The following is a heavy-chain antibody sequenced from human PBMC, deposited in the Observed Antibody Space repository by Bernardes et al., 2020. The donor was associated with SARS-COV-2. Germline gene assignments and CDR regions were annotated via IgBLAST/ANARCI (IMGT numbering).Heavy chain of an antibody. J-gene: IGHJ6*02. CDR2: IGTAGDT. V-gene: IGHV3-13*04. Sequence: GGSLRLSRAASGFTFSSHDMYWVRQVVGKGLEWVSTIGTAGDTYYPGSVKGRFTTSRENAKNSLYLQMNSLRAGDTAVYYCARGIRGFYYPNYYYAMDVWGQGTTVTVSS. D-gene: IGHD3-22*01. CDR3: ARGIRGFYYPNYYYAMDV. CDR1: GFTFSSHD.